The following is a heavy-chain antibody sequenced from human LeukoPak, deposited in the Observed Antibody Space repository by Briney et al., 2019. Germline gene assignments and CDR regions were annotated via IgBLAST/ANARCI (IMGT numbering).Heavy chain of an antibody. Sequence: GGSLRLSCAASGFTFSSYSMNWVRQAPGKGLEWVSYISSSSSTIYYADSVKGRFTISSDNSKNTLYLQMNSLRAEDTAVYYCAKRGAEVGATVAPGDYWGQGTLVTVSS. CDR2: ISSSSSTI. CDR1: GFTFSSYS. CDR3: AKRGAEVGATVAPGDY. V-gene: IGHV3-48*01. J-gene: IGHJ4*02. D-gene: IGHD1-26*01.